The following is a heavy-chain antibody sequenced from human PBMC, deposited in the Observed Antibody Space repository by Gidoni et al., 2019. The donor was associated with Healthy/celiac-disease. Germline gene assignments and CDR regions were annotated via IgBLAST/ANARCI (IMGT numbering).Heavy chain of an antibody. D-gene: IGHD1-26*01. CDR1: GGPFSSYA. J-gene: IGHJ6*02. V-gene: IGHV1-69*01. Sequence: QVQLVQSGAEVKKPGSSVTVSCKASGGPFSSYAISWVPQAPGQGLEWMGGVIPSFGTANYAQKVQGRVTMTADESTSTAYMGLSSLRSEDTAVYYCARGPPGEIVGATDYSYGMDVWGQGTTVTVSS. CDR3: ARGPPGEIVGATDYSYGMDV. CDR2: VIPSFGTA.